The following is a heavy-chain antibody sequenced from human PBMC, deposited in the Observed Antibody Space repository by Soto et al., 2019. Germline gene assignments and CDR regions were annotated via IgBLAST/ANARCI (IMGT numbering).Heavy chain of an antibody. V-gene: IGHV3-23*01. J-gene: IGHJ6*02. Sequence: EVQLLESGGGLVQPGGSLRLSCAASGFTFSSYAMSWVRQAPGKGLEWVSAISGSGGSTYYADSVKGRFTISRDNSKNTLYLQMNSLRAEDTAVYYCAKDSGIAARRYYYYGMDVWVQGTTVTVSS. CDR1: GFTFSSYA. CDR2: ISGSGGST. CDR3: AKDSGIAARRYYYYGMDV. D-gene: IGHD6-6*01.